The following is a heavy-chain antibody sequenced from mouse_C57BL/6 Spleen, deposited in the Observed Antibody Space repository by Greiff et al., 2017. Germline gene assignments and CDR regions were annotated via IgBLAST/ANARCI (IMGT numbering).Heavy chain of an antibody. D-gene: IGHD2-2*01. J-gene: IGHJ4*01. Sequence: VQLQQPGAELVMPGASVKLSCKASGYTFTSYWMHWVKQRPGQGLEWIGEIDPSDSYTNYNQKFKGKSTLTVDKSSSTAYMQLSSLTSEDSAVYYCARYGYDGVYYAMDYWGQGTSVTVSS. CDR2: IDPSDSYT. V-gene: IGHV1-69*01. CDR3: ARYGYDGVYYAMDY. CDR1: GYTFTSYW.